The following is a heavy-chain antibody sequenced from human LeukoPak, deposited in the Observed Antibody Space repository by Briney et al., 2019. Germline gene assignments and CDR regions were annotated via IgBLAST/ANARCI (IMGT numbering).Heavy chain of an antibody. D-gene: IGHD6-13*01. Sequence: GESLRLSCAASGFTFSTYWMTWVRQAPGKGLEWVSGISWNSGSIGYADSVKGRFTISRDNAKNSLYLQMNSLRAEDTALYYCAKELIAAAGPGGFDYWGQGTLVTVSS. V-gene: IGHV3-9*01. J-gene: IGHJ4*02. CDR3: AKELIAAAGPGGFDY. CDR1: GFTFSTYW. CDR2: ISWNSGSI.